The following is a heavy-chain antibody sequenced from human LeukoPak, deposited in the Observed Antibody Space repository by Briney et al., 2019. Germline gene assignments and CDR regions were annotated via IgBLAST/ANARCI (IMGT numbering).Heavy chain of an antibody. CDR2: IYFSGNT. CDR1: GGSIRSTSHY. D-gene: IGHD7-27*01. V-gene: IGHV4-39*01. CDR3: AGHSPGTGAHYIDY. J-gene: IGHJ4*02. Sequence: SETLSLTCTVSGGSIRSTSHYWGWIRQPPGKGLEWIGSIYFSGNTYYNPSLKSRVTMSVDTSKNQFSLNLSSVTAADTAVYYCAGHSPGTGAHYIDYWGQGTLVTVSS.